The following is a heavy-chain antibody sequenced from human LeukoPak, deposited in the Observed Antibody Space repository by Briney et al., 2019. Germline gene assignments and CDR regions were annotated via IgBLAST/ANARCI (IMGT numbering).Heavy chain of an antibody. CDR3: ARVNGGSSNYYYYYMDV. Sequence: PGGSLRLSCAASGFTFSSYEMNWVRQAPGKGLEWVSYISSSGSSIYYADSVKGRFTISRDNAKNSLYLQMTSLRAEDTAVYYCARVNGGSSNYYYYYMDVWGKGTTVTVSS. CDR1: GFTFSSYE. CDR2: ISSSGSSI. J-gene: IGHJ6*03. V-gene: IGHV3-48*03. D-gene: IGHD2-15*01.